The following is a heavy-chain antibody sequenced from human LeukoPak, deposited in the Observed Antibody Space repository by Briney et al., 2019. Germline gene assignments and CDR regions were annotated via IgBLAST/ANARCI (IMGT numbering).Heavy chain of an antibody. Sequence: PSETLSLTCTVSGGSISSSGYYWGWIRQPPGKGLEWIGSIYYSGSTYYNPSLKSRVTISVDTSKNQFSLKLSSVTAADTAVYYCARRRITIFGVPSPPDYWGQGTLVTVSS. CDR3: ARRRITIFGVPSPPDY. V-gene: IGHV4-39*07. CDR2: IYYSGST. D-gene: IGHD3-3*01. J-gene: IGHJ4*02. CDR1: GGSISSSGYY.